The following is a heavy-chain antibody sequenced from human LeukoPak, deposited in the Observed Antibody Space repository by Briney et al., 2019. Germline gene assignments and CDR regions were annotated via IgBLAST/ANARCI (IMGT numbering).Heavy chain of an antibody. D-gene: IGHD3-16*02. CDR3: AKAVYYDYVWGSYRYRFDY. Sequence: GGSRRLSCAASGLTFSSYAMSWVRQAPGKGLEWVSAISGSGGSTYCADSVKGRFTISRDNSKSTLYLQMNSLRAEDTAVYYCAKAVYYDYVWGSYRYRFDYWGQGTLVTVSS. CDR2: ISGSGGST. V-gene: IGHV3-23*01. J-gene: IGHJ4*02. CDR1: GLTFSSYA.